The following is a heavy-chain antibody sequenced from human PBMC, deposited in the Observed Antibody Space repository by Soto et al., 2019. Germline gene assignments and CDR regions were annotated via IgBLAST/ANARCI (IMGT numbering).Heavy chain of an antibody. CDR1: GGSISSGGYY. V-gene: IGHV4-31*03. J-gene: IGHJ5*02. CDR2: IYYSGST. CDR3: ARQWDCTNGVCYTGWFDP. Sequence: ASETLSLTCTVSGGSISSGGYYWSWIRQHPGKGLEWIGYIYYSGSTYYNPSLKSRVTISVDTSKNQFSLKLSSVTAADTAVYYCARQWDCTNGVCYTGWFDPWGQGTLVTVSS. D-gene: IGHD2-8*01.